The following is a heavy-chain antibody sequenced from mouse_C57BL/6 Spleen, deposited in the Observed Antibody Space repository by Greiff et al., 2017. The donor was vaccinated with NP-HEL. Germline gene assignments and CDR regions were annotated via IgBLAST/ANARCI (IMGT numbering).Heavy chain of an antibody. D-gene: IGHD2-4*01. CDR2: IYPSDSET. CDR3: AREDYPRYYDV. CDR1: GYTFTSYW. Sequence: QVQLQQSGAELVRPGSSVKLSCKASGYTFTSYWMDWVKQRPGQGLEWIGNIYPSDSETHYNQKFKDKATLTVDKSSSTAYMQLSSLTSEDSAVYYCAREDYPRYYDVWGTGTTVTVSS. V-gene: IGHV1-61*01. J-gene: IGHJ1*03.